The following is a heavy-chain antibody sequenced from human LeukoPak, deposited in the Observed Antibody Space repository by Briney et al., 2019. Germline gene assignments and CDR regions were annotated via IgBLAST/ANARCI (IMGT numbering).Heavy chain of an antibody. D-gene: IGHD1-7*01. CDR1: GFTFSDYY. V-gene: IGHV3-11*04. J-gene: IGHJ4*02. CDR2: ISSSGSTI. CDR3: ARDWGMELELQIRFDY. Sequence: GGSLRLSCAASGFTFSDYYMSWIRQAPGKGLEWVSYISSSGSTIYYADSVKGRFTISRDNAKNSLYLQMNSLRAEDTAVYYRARDWGMELELQIRFDYWGQGTLVTVSS.